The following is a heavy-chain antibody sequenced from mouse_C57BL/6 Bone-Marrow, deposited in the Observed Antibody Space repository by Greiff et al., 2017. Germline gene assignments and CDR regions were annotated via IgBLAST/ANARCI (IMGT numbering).Heavy chain of an antibody. D-gene: IGHD2-3*01. J-gene: IGHJ4*01. Sequence: EVQLVESGGGLVQPGGSLKLSCAASGFTFSDYYMYWVRQTPEKRLEWVAYISNGGGSTYYPDTVKGRFTISRDKAKNPLYLQMSSLKSEDTAMYYCARHGNDGYPYYAMDYWGQGTSVTVSS. V-gene: IGHV5-12*01. CDR2: ISNGGGST. CDR1: GFTFSDYY. CDR3: ARHGNDGYPYYAMDY.